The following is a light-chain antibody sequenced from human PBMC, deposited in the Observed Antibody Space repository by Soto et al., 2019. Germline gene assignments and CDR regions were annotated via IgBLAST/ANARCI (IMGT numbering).Light chain of an antibody. CDR2: DVS. CDR1: SSDVGGYNY. J-gene: IGLJ1*01. CDR3: TSYTSRSTEV. Sequence: QSALTQPASVSGSPGQSITISCTGTSSDVGGYNYVSWYQQHPGKAPKLMIYDVSNRPSGVSNRCTGSKSGITASLTLSGLQAEVEADYDCTSYTSRSTEVFGTGTMLTVL. V-gene: IGLV2-14*01.